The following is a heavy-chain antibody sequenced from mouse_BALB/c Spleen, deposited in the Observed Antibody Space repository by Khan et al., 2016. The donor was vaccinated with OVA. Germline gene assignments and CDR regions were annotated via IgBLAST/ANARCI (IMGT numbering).Heavy chain of an antibody. D-gene: IGHD1-1*01. CDR2: ISYSGVT. Sequence: VQLKQSGPGLVKPSQSLSLTCTVTGYSFTSGYVWYWIRQSPGNQLEWMGYISYSGVTSYTPSLKSRISITRDTSKNQFFLQLNSVTTEDTATDYCASGSYYGYSFDYWGQGTTLTVSA. CDR3: ASGSYYGYSFDY. CDR1: GYSFTSGYV. V-gene: IGHV3-2*02. J-gene: IGHJ2*01.